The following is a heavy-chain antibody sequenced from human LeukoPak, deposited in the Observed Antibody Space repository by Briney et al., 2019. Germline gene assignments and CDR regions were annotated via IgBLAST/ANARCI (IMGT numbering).Heavy chain of an antibody. V-gene: IGHV3-23*01. J-gene: IGHJ5*02. CDR3: AKDRLWFGELNNWFDP. Sequence: GGSLRLSCAASGFTFSSYAMSWVRQAPGKGLEWVSAISGSGGSTYYADSVKGRFTTSRDNSKNTLYLQMNSLRAEDTAVYYCAKDRLWFGELNNWFDPWGQGALVTVSS. CDR2: ISGSGGST. CDR1: GFTFSSYA. D-gene: IGHD3-10*01.